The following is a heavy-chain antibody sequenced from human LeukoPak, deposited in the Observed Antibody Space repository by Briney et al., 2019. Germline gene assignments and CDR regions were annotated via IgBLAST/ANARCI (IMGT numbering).Heavy chain of an antibody. CDR2: ISGSGGST. Sequence: GGSLRLSCAASGFTFSSHWMHWVRQAPGKGLEWVSAISGSGGSTYYADSVKGRFTISRDNSKNTLYLQMNSLRAEDTAVYYCAKGEGDQWLATNWFDPWGQGTLVTVSS. J-gene: IGHJ5*02. V-gene: IGHV3-23*01. D-gene: IGHD6-19*01. CDR3: AKGEGDQWLATNWFDP. CDR1: GFTFSSHW.